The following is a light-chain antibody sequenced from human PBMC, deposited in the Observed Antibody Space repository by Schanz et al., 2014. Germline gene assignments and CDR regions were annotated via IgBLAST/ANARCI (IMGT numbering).Light chain of an antibody. Sequence: EIVMTQSPDTLSLSPGERATLSCRASQSVNSYLAWYQQKPGLAPRLLIYGASTRATGIPAKFSGSGSGTEFTLTIRSLQPEDLAVYYCQQYGSAPWTFGQGTKVEIK. CDR2: GAS. CDR1: QSVNSY. V-gene: IGKV3-15*01. J-gene: IGKJ1*01. CDR3: QQYGSAPWT.